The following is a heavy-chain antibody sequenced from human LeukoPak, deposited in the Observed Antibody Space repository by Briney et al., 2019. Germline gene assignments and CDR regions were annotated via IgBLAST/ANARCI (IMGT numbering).Heavy chain of an antibody. CDR3: AITRGYSYGYLDY. D-gene: IGHD5-18*01. Sequence: SETLSLTCAVYGGSFSGYYWSWIRQPPGKGLEWIGEINHSGSTNYNPSLKSRVTISVDTSKNRFSLKLSSVTAADTAVYYCAITRGYSYGYLDYWGQGTLVTVSS. CDR2: INHSGST. CDR1: GGSFSGYY. J-gene: IGHJ4*02. V-gene: IGHV4-34*01.